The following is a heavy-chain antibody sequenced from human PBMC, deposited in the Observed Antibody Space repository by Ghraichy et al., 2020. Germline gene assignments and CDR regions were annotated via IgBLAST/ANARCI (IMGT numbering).Heavy chain of an antibody. Sequence: SETLSLTCAVSGDSISSSNCWSWVRQSPGKGLEWIGEIYRSGSTNYNPSLKSRVTISTDRSKNQFSLKLTSVQAADTAVYYCVRGVGWIYHDNSGGYAGFSDWGQGTLVAVSS. D-gene: IGHD3-22*01. CDR3: VRGVGWIYHDNSGGYAGFSD. V-gene: IGHV4-4*02. J-gene: IGHJ4*02. CDR1: GDSISSSNC. CDR2: IYRSGST.